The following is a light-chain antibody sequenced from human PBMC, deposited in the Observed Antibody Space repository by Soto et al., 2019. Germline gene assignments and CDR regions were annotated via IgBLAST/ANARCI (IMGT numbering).Light chain of an antibody. J-gene: IGLJ1*01. CDR3: NSYTTSSTYV. V-gene: IGLV2-18*02. CDR2: EVN. Sequence: QSALTQPPSVSGSPGQSVTITCTGTSSYVGSFNGVSWYQQPPGTAPKLMIYEVNNRPSGVPDRFSGSKSGNTASLTITGLQAEDEADYYCNSYTTSSTYVFGTGTKVTVL. CDR1: SSYVGSFNG.